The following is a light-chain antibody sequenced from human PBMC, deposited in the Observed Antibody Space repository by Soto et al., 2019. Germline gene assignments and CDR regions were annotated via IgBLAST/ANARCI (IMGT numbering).Light chain of an antibody. V-gene: IGKV3-20*01. CDR3: QQYGGSPLT. CDR2: GAY. Sequence: EIVLRQSPGPLSLSPGERATLSCRASQGVSNNYLAWYQQRPGQPPRLLIYGAYTRATGLPDRFSGSGSGTDFTLTISRLEPEDFAVYYCQQYGGSPLTFGPGTKVDMK. CDR1: QGVSNNY. J-gene: IGKJ3*01.